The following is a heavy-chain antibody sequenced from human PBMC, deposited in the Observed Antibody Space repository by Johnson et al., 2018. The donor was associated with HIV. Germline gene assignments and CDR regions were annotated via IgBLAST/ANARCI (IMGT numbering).Heavy chain of an antibody. CDR2: IYNDDST. D-gene: IGHD5-18*01. V-gene: IGHV3-NL1*01. Sequence: QVQLVESGGGVVQPGGSLRLSCAASGFTFSSYGMHWVRQAPGKGLEWVSVIYNDDSTYYADSVKGRFTISRDISKNTLSLQMNSLRAEDTAVYYCARRDAALVTAAFDIWGQGTMVTVSS. CDR3: ARRDAALVTAAFDI. CDR1: GFTFSSYG. J-gene: IGHJ3*02.